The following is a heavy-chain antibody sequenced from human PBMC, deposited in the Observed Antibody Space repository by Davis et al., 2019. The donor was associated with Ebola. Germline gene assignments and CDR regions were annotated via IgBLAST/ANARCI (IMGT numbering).Heavy chain of an antibody. D-gene: IGHD6-13*01. Sequence: PGGSLRLSCAASGFTFSSYSMNWVRQAPGKGLEWVSSISSSRSYRYYADSVKGRFTISRDKAKNSLYLQMNSLRAEDTAVYYCARALAAAGWFDPWGQGTLVTVSS. J-gene: IGHJ5*02. CDR1: GFTFSSYS. CDR2: ISSSRSYR. V-gene: IGHV3-21*01. CDR3: ARALAAAGWFDP.